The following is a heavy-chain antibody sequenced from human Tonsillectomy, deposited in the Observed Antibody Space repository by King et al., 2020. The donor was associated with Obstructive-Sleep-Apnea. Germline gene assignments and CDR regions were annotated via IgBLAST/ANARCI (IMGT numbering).Heavy chain of an antibody. CDR2: ISHDGKND. CDR3: ARAGDSRYFDI. CDR1: RFTLRTYK. J-gene: IGHJ2*01. Sequence: VQLVESGGGVVQPGTSLRLSCAASRFTLRTYKMHWVRQAPGKGLEWVAVISHDGKNDNYAESGKGRFTISRDNSKNTLFLHVNSLRTEDTAVYYCARAGDSRYFDIWGRGTLVTVSS. V-gene: IGHV3-30*04. D-gene: IGHD3-16*01.